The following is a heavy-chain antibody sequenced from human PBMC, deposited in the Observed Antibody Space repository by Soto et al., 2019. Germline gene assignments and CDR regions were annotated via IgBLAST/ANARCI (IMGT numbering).Heavy chain of an antibody. CDR1: GYTFTSYG. Sequence: ASVKVSCKASGYTFTSYGISWVRQAPGQGLEWMGWISAYNGNTNYAQKLQGRVTMTTDTSTSTAYMELRSLRSDDTAVYYCAISRGSGYYYVGRFDYWGQGTLVTVSS. D-gene: IGHD3-22*01. V-gene: IGHV1-18*01. J-gene: IGHJ4*02. CDR2: ISAYNGNT. CDR3: AISRGSGYYYVGRFDY.